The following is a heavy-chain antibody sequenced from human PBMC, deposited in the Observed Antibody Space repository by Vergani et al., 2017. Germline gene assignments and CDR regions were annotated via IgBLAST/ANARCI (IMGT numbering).Heavy chain of an antibody. V-gene: IGHV1-69*13. Sequence: QVQLVQSGAEVKKPGSSVKVSCKASGGTFSSYAISWVRQAPGQGLEWMGGIIPIFGTANYAQKFQGRVTITADESTSPAYMELSSLRSEDTAVYYCARGXLDCSSTSCYTGFVAFDIWGQGTMVTVSS. CDR1: GGTFSSYA. J-gene: IGHJ3*02. D-gene: IGHD2-2*02. CDR3: ARGXLDCSSTSCYTGFVAFDI. CDR2: IIPIFGTA.